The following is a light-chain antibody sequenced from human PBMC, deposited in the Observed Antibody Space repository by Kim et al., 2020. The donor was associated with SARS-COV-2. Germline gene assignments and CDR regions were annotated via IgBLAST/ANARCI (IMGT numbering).Light chain of an antibody. CDR2: GAS. J-gene: IGKJ4*01. V-gene: IGKV3-15*01. CDR3: QQNNNWPLT. CDR1: QSVSSN. Sequence: EIVMTQSPATLSVSPGERATLSCRASQSVSSNLAWYQLKPGQAPRLLVYGASTRATGIPARFSGSGSATEFTLTISSLQSEDFVVYYCQQNNNWPLTFGGGTKVEI.